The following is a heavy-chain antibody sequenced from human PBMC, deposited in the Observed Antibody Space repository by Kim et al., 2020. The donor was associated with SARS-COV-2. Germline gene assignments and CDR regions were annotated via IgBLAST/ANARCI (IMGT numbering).Heavy chain of an antibody. CDR1: GYSFTSYW. CDR2: IHPGDSDT. Sequence: GESLKISCKGSGYSFTSYWIGWVRQMPGKGLEWVGIIHPGDSDTRYSPSFQGQVTISADKSISTAYLQRSSLKASDTAMYYCARQRGPYTSSWYYFDYWGQGTLVTVSS. J-gene: IGHJ4*02. D-gene: IGHD6-13*01. V-gene: IGHV5-51*01. CDR3: ARQRGPYTSSWYYFDY.